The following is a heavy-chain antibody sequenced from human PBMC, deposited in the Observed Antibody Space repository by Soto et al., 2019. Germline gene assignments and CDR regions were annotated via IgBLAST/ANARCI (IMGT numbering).Heavy chain of an antibody. Sequence: KTSETLSLTCTVSGGSVRSGGYYWGWVRQHPGKGLEWIGYIHYSGTTHYNPSLRSRPSISLDTSQNTFSLTLTSMTVADSAIYYCARGRVGLREPIDPFDLWGPGKKVTVSS. CDR1: GGSVRSGGYY. D-gene: IGHD4-17*01. V-gene: IGHV4-31*03. J-gene: IGHJ3*01. CDR2: IHYSGTT. CDR3: ARGRVGLREPIDPFDL.